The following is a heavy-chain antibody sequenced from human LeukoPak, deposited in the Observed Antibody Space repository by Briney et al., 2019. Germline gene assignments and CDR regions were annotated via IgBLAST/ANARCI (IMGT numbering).Heavy chain of an antibody. J-gene: IGHJ6*03. CDR1: GDSFSSYQ. V-gene: IGHV4-4*07. D-gene: IGHD3-10*01. CDR2: ISASGTT. CDR3: ARAASGDAVDYYGSGRRFYSYYMDV. Sequence: PSETLSLTCVVSGDSFSSYQWSWVRQSAGKGLEWIGRISASGTTNSNPALKSRVTMSVDSSKKQFSLNLSSVTAADTAVYYCARAASGDAVDYYGSGRRFYSYYMDVWGKGTTVTISS.